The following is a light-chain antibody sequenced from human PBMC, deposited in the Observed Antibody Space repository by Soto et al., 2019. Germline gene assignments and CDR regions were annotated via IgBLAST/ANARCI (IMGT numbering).Light chain of an antibody. CDR1: SSDVGGYNY. CDR2: DVS. V-gene: IGLV2-14*01. CDR3: SSFTSSTTPV. J-gene: IGLJ2*01. Sequence: QSALTQPASVSGSPGQSSTISCTGTSSDVGGYNYVSWYQQHPGKAPKLMIYDVSNRPSGVSNRFSGSKSGNTASLTISGLHAEHEADYYCSSFTSSTTPVFGGRTKLTVL.